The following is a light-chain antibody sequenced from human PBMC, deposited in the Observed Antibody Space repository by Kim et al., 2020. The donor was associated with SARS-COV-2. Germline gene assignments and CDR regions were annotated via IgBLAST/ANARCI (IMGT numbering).Light chain of an antibody. CDR2: GAS. Sequence: LSPGERATLSCRASQSVSSGYLAWYQQKPGQAPRLLIYGASSRATGIPDRFSGSGSGTDFTLTISRLEPEDFAVYYCQQYGSSPLTFGGGTKVEI. CDR1: QSVSSGY. J-gene: IGKJ4*01. CDR3: QQYGSSPLT. V-gene: IGKV3-20*01.